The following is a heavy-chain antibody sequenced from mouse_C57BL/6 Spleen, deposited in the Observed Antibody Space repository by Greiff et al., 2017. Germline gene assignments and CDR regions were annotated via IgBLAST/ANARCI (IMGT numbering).Heavy chain of an antibody. CDR1: GFTFSSYA. V-gene: IGHV5-4*01. Sequence: EVKLVESGGGLVKPGGSLTLSCAASGFTFSSYAMSWVRQTPENRLEWVATISDGGSYTYYPDNVKGRFTISRDNAKNNLYLQMSHLKSEDTAMYYCARDNYYYGSSYYFDYWGQGTTLTVSS. J-gene: IGHJ2*01. D-gene: IGHD1-1*01. CDR2: ISDGGSYT. CDR3: ARDNYYYGSSYYFDY.